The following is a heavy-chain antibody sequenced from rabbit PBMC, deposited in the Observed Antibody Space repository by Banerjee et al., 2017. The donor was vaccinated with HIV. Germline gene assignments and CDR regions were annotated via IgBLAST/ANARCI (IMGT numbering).Heavy chain of an antibody. CDR1: GFSFSKYYY. V-gene: IGHV1S40*01. Sequence: QSLEESGGDLVKPGASLTLTCTASGFSFSKYYYMSWVRQAPGKGLEWIGCIDTGDGSTYYASWAKGRFTISKTSSTTVTLQMTSLTAADTAAYFCARCDDDRSYDLWGQGTLVTVS. CDR3: ARCDDDRSYDL. J-gene: IGHJ3*01. CDR2: IDTGDGST. D-gene: IGHD6-1*01.